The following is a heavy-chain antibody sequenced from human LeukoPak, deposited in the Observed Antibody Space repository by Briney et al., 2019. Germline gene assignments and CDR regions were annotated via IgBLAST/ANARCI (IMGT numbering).Heavy chain of an antibody. Sequence: SETLSLTCAVSNYPITSDYYWVWIRQPPGQGLEWIGQIFHSGIAHYNPSLKSRVTMSVDTSRSQFSLNLSSVAAADTAVYYCARLGSYFDYWGQGTQVTVSS. CDR1: NYPITSDYY. J-gene: IGHJ4*02. CDR3: ARLGSYFDY. CDR2: IFHSGIA. V-gene: IGHV4-38-2*01.